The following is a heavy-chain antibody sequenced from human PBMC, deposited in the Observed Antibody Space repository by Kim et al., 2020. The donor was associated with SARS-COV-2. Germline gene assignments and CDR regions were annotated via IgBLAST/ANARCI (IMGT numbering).Heavy chain of an antibody. V-gene: IGHV6-1*01. J-gene: IGHJ3*01. CDR2: K. Sequence: KDYAVSVKSRITIHAGTSRTQFSLQLNSVTAEDTALYYCARVGEGDAFDVWGQGTMVTVSS. CDR3: ARVGEGDAFDV.